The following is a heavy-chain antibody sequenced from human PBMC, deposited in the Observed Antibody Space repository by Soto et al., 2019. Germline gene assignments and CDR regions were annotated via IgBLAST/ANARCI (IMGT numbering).Heavy chain of an antibody. Sequence: QVQLVESGGGVVQPGRSLRLSCTASGFTLSDYGMHWVGQAPGKGLEWVAVIWHDGGEKYYADSVTGRFTISRDNSKNTVHLQIDSLGTEDTALYYCARDPGRDSPIDYWGQGTLVTVSS. CDR3: ARDPGRDSPIDY. J-gene: IGHJ4*02. CDR1: GFTLSDYG. D-gene: IGHD3-22*01. V-gene: IGHV3-33*01. CDR2: IWHDGGEK.